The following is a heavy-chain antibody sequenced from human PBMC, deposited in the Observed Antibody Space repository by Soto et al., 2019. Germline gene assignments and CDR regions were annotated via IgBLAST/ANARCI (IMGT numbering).Heavy chain of an antibody. CDR1: GFTFSDYT. J-gene: IGHJ4*02. V-gene: IGHV3-23*03. D-gene: IGHD1-1*01. CDR2: ILADFNT. Sequence: EVQLLESGGGLVQPGGSLTLSCAASGFTFSDYTMTWVRQAPGKVLECISVILADFNTYYAGSVRGRFTISRDNSKNTLYLQMDSLRAEDTAVYYCARRVERYFDYWGQGALVTVSS. CDR3: ARRVERYFDY.